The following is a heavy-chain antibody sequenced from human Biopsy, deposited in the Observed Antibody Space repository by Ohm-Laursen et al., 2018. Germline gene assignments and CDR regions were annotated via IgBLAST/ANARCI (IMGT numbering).Heavy chain of an antibody. CDR2: IWYDGTDK. J-gene: IGHJ6*03. Sequence: SLRLSCTASGFTFSSHGMHWVRQAPGKGLEWVAVIWYDGTDKFYADSVKGRFTISRDNSKNTLYLHMNSLRAADTAVYYCARDRYYGSENYFSHYNMDVWGQGTTVTVSS. V-gene: IGHV3-33*08. CDR3: ARDRYYGSENYFSHYNMDV. D-gene: IGHD3-10*01. CDR1: GFTFSSHG.